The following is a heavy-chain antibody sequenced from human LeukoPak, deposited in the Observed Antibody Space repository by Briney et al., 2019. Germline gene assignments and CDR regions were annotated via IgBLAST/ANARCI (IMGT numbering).Heavy chain of an antibody. D-gene: IGHD3-10*01. V-gene: IGHV4-31*03. CDR3: ARDLVGERIIDY. CDR1: DGSISSGGYY. CDR2: IYYSGST. J-gene: IGHJ4*02. Sequence: PSQTLSLTCTVSDGSISSGGYYWSWIRQHPGKGLEWIGYIYYSGSTQYNPSLKSRITISVDTSKNQFSLKLSSVTAADTAIYYCARDLVGERIIDYWGQGTLVTVSS.